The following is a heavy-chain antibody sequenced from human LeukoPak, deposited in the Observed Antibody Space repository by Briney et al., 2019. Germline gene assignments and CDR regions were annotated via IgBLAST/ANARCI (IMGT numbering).Heavy chain of an antibody. CDR1: GFTFSSYG. Sequence: GGSLRLSCAASGFTFSSYGMGWVRQAPGKGLEWVSATSSSDAGTYYADSVRGRFTISRDNSKNTLYLQMNSLRVEDAAVYYCARAPVTSCRGAYCYPFDYWGQGTLVTVSS. V-gene: IGHV3-23*01. CDR3: ARAPVTSCRGAYCYPFDY. D-gene: IGHD2-21*01. CDR2: TSSSDAGT. J-gene: IGHJ4*02.